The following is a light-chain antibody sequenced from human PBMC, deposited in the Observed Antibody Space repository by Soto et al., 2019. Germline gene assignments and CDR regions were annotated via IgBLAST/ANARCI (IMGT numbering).Light chain of an antibody. J-gene: IGKJ1*01. CDR3: QQYGSSGT. Sequence: PLSLGTLSRSPRERATLSCRASQRLRNNYSAWYQQKPGQATRLLXYGASNRATGIPDRFSGTGSGKDFTXXISGLEPSDVAVYYCQQYGSSGTFGQGTKVDI. V-gene: IGKV3-20*01. CDR2: GAS. CDR1: QRLRNNY.